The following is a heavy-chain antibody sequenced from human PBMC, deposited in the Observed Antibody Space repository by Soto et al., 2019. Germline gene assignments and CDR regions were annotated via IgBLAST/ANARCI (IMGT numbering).Heavy chain of an antibody. J-gene: IGHJ4*02. CDR2: INHSGST. CDR3: ARGSIAVAGTVPFDY. D-gene: IGHD6-19*01. V-gene: IGHV4-34*01. CDR1: GGSFSGYY. Sequence: QVQLQQWGAGLLKPSETLSLTCAVYGGSFSGYYWSWIRQPPGKGLEWIGEINHSGSTNYNPSLKRRVTISVDTSKNQFSLKLSSVTAADTAVYYCARGSIAVAGTVPFDYWGQGTLVTVSS.